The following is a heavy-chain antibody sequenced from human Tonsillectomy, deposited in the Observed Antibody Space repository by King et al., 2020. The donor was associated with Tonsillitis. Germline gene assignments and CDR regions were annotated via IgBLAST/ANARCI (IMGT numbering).Heavy chain of an antibody. J-gene: IGHJ2*01. CDR1: GVTFSSYY. Sequence: QLVQSGGGLVQPGGSLRLSCAASGVTFSSYYMGWVRQAPGKGLEWVANIKQDGSEKNFVDSVKGRFTISSDNAKNSADLQMNSLGVEDTAVYYCVQGAGLYFDHWGRGTQVTVSS. CDR3: VQGAGLYFDH. V-gene: IGHV3-7*01. D-gene: IGHD1-1*01. CDR2: IKQDGSEK.